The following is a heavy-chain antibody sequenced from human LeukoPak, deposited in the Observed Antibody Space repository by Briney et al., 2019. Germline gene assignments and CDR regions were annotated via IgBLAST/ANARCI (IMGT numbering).Heavy chain of an antibody. V-gene: IGHV1-24*01. D-gene: IGHD6-13*01. Sequence: GASVKVSCKVSGYTLTELSTHWVRQAPGKGLEWMGGFDPEDGETIYAQKFQGRVTMTEDKSTDTAYIELSSLRSEDTAVYYCGTVVSSSWYHRQSYNWFDPWGQGTLVTVSS. CDR3: GTVVSSSWYHRQSYNWFDP. CDR1: GYTLTELS. CDR2: FDPEDGET. J-gene: IGHJ5*02.